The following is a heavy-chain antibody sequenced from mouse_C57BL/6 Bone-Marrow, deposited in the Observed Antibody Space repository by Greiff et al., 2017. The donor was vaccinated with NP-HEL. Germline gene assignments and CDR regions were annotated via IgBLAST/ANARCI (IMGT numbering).Heavy chain of an antibody. CDR3: ARDAYYGSSPDY. CDR1: GFTFSDFY. V-gene: IGHV7-1*01. CDR2: SRNKANDYTT. Sequence: EVKLVESGGGLVQSGRSLRLSCATSGFTFSDFYMEWVRQAPGKGLEWIAASRNKANDYTTEYSASVKGRFIVSRDTSQSILYLQMNALRAEDTAIYYCARDAYYGSSPDYWGQGTTLTVSS. D-gene: IGHD1-1*01. J-gene: IGHJ2*01.